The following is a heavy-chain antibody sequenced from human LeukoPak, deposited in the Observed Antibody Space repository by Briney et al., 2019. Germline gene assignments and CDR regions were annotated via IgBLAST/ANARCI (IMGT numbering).Heavy chain of an antibody. D-gene: IGHD3-10*01. CDR3: ARLSLLLWFGELRYKWFDP. CDR2: IYCSGST. Sequence: PSETLSLTCTVSGDSISSSSYYWGWIRQPPGKGLEWIGNIYCSGSTYYNPSLKSRVTISVDTSKNQFSLRLYSVTAADTAVYYCARLSLLLWFGELRYKWFDPWGQGTLVTVSS. J-gene: IGHJ5*02. CDR1: GDSISSSSYY. V-gene: IGHV4-39*01.